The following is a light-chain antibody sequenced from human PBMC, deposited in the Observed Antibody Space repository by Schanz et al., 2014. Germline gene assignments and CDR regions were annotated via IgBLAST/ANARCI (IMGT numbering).Light chain of an antibody. CDR1: QNIANY. CDR2: SAS. CDR3: QQTYNSPQA. J-gene: IGKJ1*01. Sequence: DIQMTQSPSSLSASVGDRVTITCRASQNIANYLNWYQQKPQQPPKLLIYSASILRSDFPSRFSGSGFGTDFTLTINSLQPEDFATYFCQQTYNSPQAFGQGTKVEIK. V-gene: IGKV1-39*01.